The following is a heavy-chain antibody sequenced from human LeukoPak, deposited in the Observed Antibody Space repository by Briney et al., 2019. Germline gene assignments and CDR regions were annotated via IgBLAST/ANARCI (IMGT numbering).Heavy chain of an antibody. J-gene: IGHJ4*02. V-gene: IGHV4-61*02. Sequence: SETLSLTCTVSGGSISSGSYYWSWIRQPAGKGLEWIGRIYTSGSTNYNPSLKSRVTISVDTSKNQFSLKLSSVTAADTAVYYCARDPRAVADTGVATYNYWGQGTLVTVSS. CDR1: GGSISSGSYY. CDR2: IYTSGST. CDR3: ARDPRAVADTGVATYNY. D-gene: IGHD6-19*01.